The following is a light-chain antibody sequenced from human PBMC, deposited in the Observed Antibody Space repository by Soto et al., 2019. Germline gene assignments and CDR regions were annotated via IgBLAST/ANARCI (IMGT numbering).Light chain of an antibody. CDR3: CSYAGSSTPYV. CDR1: SSDVGSYNL. J-gene: IGLJ1*01. CDR2: EVS. V-gene: IGLV2-23*02. Sequence: QCALNQPASVSGSAGQSITISCTGTSSDVGSYNLVSWYQQHPGKAPKLMIYEVSKRPSGVSNRFSGSKSGNTASLTISGLQAEDEADYYCCSYAGSSTPYVFGTGTKVTVL.